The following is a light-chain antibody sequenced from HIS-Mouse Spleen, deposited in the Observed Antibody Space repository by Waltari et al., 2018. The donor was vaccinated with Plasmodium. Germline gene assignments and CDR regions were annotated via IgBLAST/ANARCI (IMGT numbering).Light chain of an antibody. CDR2: EVS. Sequence: QSALTQPASVSGSPGQSITIPCTGTSSDVGGYHYVSWYQQHPGKAPKLMIYEVSNRPSGVSNRFSGSKSGNTASLTISGLQAEDEADYYCSSYTSSSTVFGGGTKLTVL. V-gene: IGLV2-14*01. CDR1: SSDVGGYHY. CDR3: SSYTSSSTV. J-gene: IGLJ2*01.